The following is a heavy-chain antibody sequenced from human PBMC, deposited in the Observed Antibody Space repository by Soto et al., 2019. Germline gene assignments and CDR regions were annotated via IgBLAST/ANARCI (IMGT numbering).Heavy chain of an antibody. CDR1: GGSISSYY. V-gene: IGHV4-59*01. Sequence: SETLSLTCTVSGGSISSYYWSWIRQPPGKGLEWIGYIYYSGSTNYNPSLKSRVTISVDTSKNQFSLKLSSVTAADTAVYYCARVYADCSGGSCYLDYFDYWGQGTLVTVSS. CDR2: IYYSGST. D-gene: IGHD2-15*01. CDR3: ARVYADCSGGSCYLDYFDY. J-gene: IGHJ4*02.